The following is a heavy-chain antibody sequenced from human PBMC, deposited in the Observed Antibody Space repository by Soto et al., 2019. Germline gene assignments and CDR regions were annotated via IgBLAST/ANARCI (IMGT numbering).Heavy chain of an antibody. CDR2: INHSGST. V-gene: IGHV4-34*01. Sequence: SEPQPLPYTVYGGSFSNYYWSWIRQPPGKGLEWIGEINHSGSTNYDPSLKSRVTISTDTSKNQFSLKLSSVTAADTAVYYCASGRSSSRYWGQGTLVTVSS. D-gene: IGHD6-6*01. J-gene: IGHJ4*02. CDR1: GGSFSNYY. CDR3: ASGRSSSRY.